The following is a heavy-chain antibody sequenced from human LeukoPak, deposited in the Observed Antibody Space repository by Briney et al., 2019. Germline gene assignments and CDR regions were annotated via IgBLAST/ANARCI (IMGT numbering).Heavy chain of an antibody. Sequence: PGGSLRLSCAVSGFTFSSYWMSWLRQAPGKGLEWVANINQDGSQKFSVDSVKGRFTISRDNAKNSLYLQMNSLRVDDTAVYYCARDWFDGDYDRFDYWGQGTLVTVSS. D-gene: IGHD4-17*01. J-gene: IGHJ4*02. CDR1: GFTFSSYW. CDR2: INQDGSQK. V-gene: IGHV3-7*03. CDR3: ARDWFDGDYDRFDY.